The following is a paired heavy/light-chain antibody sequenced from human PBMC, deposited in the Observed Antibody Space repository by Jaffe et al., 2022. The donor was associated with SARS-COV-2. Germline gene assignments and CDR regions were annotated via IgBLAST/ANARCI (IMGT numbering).Heavy chain of an antibody. CDR2: ISVSGDTT. D-gene: IGHD2-15*01. V-gene: IGHV3-23*01. CDR1: GFIFSSYA. Sequence: EVQLLASGGGLVQPGGSLRLSCSASGFIFSSYAMHWVRQGPGEGLQWVSGISVSGDTTRYADSVKGRFTISRDNSKNTVYLQMNSLRAEDTAVYFCAKRHCSGVNCYPRSLDYWGQGTLVTVSS. J-gene: IGHJ4*02. CDR3: AKRHCSGVNCYPRSLDY.
Light chain of an antibody. CDR2: AAS. Sequence: DIQVTQSPSSLSASVGDRVTITCRASQGISNYLAWYQQKPGKVPKSLIYAASTLQSGVPSRFSGSGSGTDFTLIISSLQPEDVATYYCQKYNSAPYTFGQGTKLEIK. CDR1: QGISNY. V-gene: IGKV1-27*01. J-gene: IGKJ2*01. CDR3: QKYNSAPYT.